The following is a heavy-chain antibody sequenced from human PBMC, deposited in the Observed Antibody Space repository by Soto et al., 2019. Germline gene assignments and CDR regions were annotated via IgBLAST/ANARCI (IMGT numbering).Heavy chain of an antibody. D-gene: IGHD3-22*01. Sequence: SETLSLTCAVSGGSISSGGYSWSWIRQPPGKGLEWIGYIYYSGSTYYNPSLKSRVTISVDTSKNQFSLKLSSVTAADTAVYYCARVSSYYYDSSGYCYYFDYWGQGTLVTVSS. V-gene: IGHV4-31*11. J-gene: IGHJ4*02. CDR2: IYYSGST. CDR1: GGSISSGGYS. CDR3: ARVSSYYYDSSGYCYYFDY.